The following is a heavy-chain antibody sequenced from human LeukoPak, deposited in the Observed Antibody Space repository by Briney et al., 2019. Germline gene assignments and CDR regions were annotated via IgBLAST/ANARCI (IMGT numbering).Heavy chain of an antibody. CDR1: GFTFSSNY. D-gene: IGHD3-22*01. CDR3: ARYYYDSSGYWYYFDY. V-gene: IGHV3-53*01. J-gene: IGHJ4*02. CDR2: IYSGGST. Sequence: GGSLRLSCAASGFTFSSNYMSWVRQAPGKGLEWVSVIYSGGSTYYADSVKGRFTISRDNSKNTLYLQMNSLRAEDTAVYYCARYYYDSSGYWYYFDYWGQGTLVTVSS.